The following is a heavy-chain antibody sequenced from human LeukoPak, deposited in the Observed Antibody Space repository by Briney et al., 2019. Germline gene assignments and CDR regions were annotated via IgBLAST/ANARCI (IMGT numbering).Heavy chain of an antibody. J-gene: IGHJ4*02. Sequence: PSETLSLTCTVSGGSFRSGGFYWSWIRQHPGKGLEWIGYIDYSGSTYYNPSLKSRVTISVDTSKNQFSLNLSSVTAADTAVYYCARLDGDYYFDYWGQGTLVTVSS. CDR3: ARLDGDYYFDY. CDR1: GGSFRSGGFY. D-gene: IGHD4-17*01. CDR2: IDYSGST. V-gene: IGHV4-31*03.